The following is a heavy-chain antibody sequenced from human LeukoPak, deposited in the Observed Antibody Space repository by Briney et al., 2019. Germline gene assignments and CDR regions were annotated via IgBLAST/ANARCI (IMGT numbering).Heavy chain of an antibody. D-gene: IGHD1-26*01. CDR1: GGSISSSSYY. CDR2: IYYSGST. J-gene: IGHJ5*02. Sequence: SETLSLTCTVSGGSISSSSYYWGWIRQPPGKGLEWIGSIYYSGSTYYNPSLKSRVTISVDTSKNQVSLKFSSVTAADTAVYYCARDYGSFKGGRHFDPWGQGTLVTVSS. CDR3: ARDYGSFKGGRHFDP. V-gene: IGHV4-39*07.